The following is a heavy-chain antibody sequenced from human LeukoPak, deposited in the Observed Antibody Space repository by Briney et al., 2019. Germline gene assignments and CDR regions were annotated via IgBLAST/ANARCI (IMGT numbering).Heavy chain of an antibody. CDR3: ARHGLGYCSSTSCVDSYNWFDP. CDR1: GGSISSSSYY. D-gene: IGHD2-2*01. J-gene: IGHJ5*02. CDR2: VYYSGST. Sequence: KASETLSLTCTVSGGSISSSSYYWGWVRQPPGKGLEWIGSVYYSGSTYYNPSLKSRVTISVDTSKNQFSLMLTSVTAVDTAVYYCARHGLGYCSSTSCVDSYNWFDPWGQGTLVTVSS. V-gene: IGHV4-39*01.